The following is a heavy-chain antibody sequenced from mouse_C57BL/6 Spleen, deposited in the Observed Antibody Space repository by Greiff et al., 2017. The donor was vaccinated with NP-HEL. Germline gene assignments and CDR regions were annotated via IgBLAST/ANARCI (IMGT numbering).Heavy chain of an antibody. CDR3: TRSATVADYDAMDY. CDR2: IDPETGGT. J-gene: IGHJ4*01. V-gene: IGHV1-15*01. D-gene: IGHD1-1*01. Sequence: QVQLQQSGAELVRPGASVTLSCKASGYTFTDYEMHWVKQTPVHGLEWIGAIDPETGGTAYNQKFKGKAILTADKSSSTAYMELRSLTSEDSAVYYCTRSATVADYDAMDYWGQGTSVTVSS. CDR1: GYTFTDYE.